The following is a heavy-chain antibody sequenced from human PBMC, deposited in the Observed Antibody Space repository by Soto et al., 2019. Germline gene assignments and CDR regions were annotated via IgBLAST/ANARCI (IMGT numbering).Heavy chain of an antibody. V-gene: IGHV3-33*06. CDR2: IWYDGSNK. Sequence: GGSLRLSCAASGFTFSSYGMHWVRQAPGKGLEWVAVIWYDGSNKYYADSVKGRFTISRDNSKNTLFLEMNSLRAEDTAIYYCAKDFVLRATLDAFDVWGQGTMVTVSS. CDR1: GFTFSSYG. D-gene: IGHD2-8*02. J-gene: IGHJ3*01. CDR3: AKDFVLRATLDAFDV.